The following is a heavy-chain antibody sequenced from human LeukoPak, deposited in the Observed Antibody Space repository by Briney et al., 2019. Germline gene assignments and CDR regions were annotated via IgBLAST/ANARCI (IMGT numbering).Heavy chain of an antibody. J-gene: IGHJ3*02. CDR3: ASGFRKSDDAFDI. Sequence: GGSLRLSCAASGFTFSSYAMHWVRQAPGKGLEWVAVIWYDGSNKYYADSVKGRFTISRDNSKNTLYLQMNSLRAEDTAVYYCASGFRKSDDAFDIWAKGQWSPSLQ. CDR1: GFTFSSYA. CDR2: IWYDGSNK. V-gene: IGHV3-33*08.